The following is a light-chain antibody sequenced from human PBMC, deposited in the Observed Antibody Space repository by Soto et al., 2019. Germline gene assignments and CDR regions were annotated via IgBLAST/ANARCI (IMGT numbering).Light chain of an antibody. CDR3: QQYGSSPLT. J-gene: IGKJ4*01. CDR1: QSVTSSY. V-gene: IGKV3-20*01. CDR2: GAS. Sequence: EIVLTQSPGTLSLSPGERATLSCRASQSVTSSYLAWYQQKPGQAPRLLIYGASSRATGIPDRFSGSGSGTDFDLTISRLELEDFAVYYCQQYGSSPLTFGGGNKVEIK.